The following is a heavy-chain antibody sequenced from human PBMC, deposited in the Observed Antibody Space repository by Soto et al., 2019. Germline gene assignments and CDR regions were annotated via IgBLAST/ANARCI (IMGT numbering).Heavy chain of an antibody. CDR1: GGTFSSYA. CDR2: VIPIFGTA. CDR3: ASGQTYYYDQFDY. V-gene: IGHV1-69*13. D-gene: IGHD3-22*01. J-gene: IGHJ4*02. Sequence: GASVKVSCKASGGTFSSYAISWVRQAPGQGLEWMGGVIPIFGTANYAQKFQGRVTITADESTSTAYMELSSLRSEDTAVYYCASGQTYYYDQFDYWGQGTLVTVSS.